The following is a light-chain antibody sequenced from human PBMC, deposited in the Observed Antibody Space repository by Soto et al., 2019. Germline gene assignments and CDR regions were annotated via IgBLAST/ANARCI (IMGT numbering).Light chain of an antibody. J-gene: IGKJ1*01. V-gene: IGKV1-5*03. CDR1: QSIXSW. CDR2: KAS. Sequence: DIQMTQSXSTLSAXVGDRXXITXRASQSIXSWLAWYQQXPGKAPKLLISKASNXESGVPSRFSGSGSGADFTLTISSLQPXDFATYYCQQYNTYRTFGQGTKVEIK. CDR3: QQYNTYRT.